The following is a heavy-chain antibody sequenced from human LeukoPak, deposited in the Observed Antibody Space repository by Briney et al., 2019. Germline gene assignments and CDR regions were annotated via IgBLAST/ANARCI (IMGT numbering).Heavy chain of an antibody. J-gene: IGHJ6*02. CDR3: ARAEQQLTHYGMDV. V-gene: IGHV4-59*01. Sequence: SSETLSLTCTVSGGSISSYNWSWIRQPPGKGLEWIGYIYYSGSTNYNPSLKSRVTISVDTSKNQFSLKLSSVTAADTAVYYCARAEQQLTHYGMDVWGQGTTVTVSS. CDR2: IYYSGST. D-gene: IGHD6-13*01. CDR1: GGSISSYN.